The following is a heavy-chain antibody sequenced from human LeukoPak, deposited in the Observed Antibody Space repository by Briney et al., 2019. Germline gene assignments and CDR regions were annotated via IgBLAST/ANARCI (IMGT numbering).Heavy chain of an antibody. V-gene: IGHV3-33*01. CDR3: AREGPDCSSTSCPIDY. J-gene: IGHJ4*02. D-gene: IGHD2-2*01. CDR2: IWYHGSNK. Sequence: GGSLRLSCAASGFTFSSYGMHWVRQAPGKGLEWVAVIWYHGSNKYYADSVKGRFTISRDNSKNTLYLQMNSLRAEDTAVYYCAREGPDCSSTSCPIDYWGQGTLVTVSS. CDR1: GFTFSSYG.